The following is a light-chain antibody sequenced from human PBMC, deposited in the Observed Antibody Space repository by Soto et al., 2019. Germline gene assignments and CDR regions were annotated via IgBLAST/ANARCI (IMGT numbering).Light chain of an antibody. Sequence: EIVLTQSPGTLSLSPGERATLSCRASPSVSGSNLAWYQQKPGQAPRLVIYGASSRATGIPDRFSGSGSGTDFTLTISRLEPEDFAVYYCQQYGSSPPRTFGQGTKVDIK. V-gene: IGKV3-20*01. CDR3: QQYGSSPPRT. CDR2: GAS. J-gene: IGKJ1*01. CDR1: PSVSGSN.